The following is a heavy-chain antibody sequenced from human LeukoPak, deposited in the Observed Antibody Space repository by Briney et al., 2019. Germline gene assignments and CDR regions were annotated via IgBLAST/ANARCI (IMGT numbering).Heavy chain of an antibody. CDR3: ARDPYGLGSF. CDR2: INGDGSST. CDR1: GFTFSSYW. V-gene: IGHV3-74*01. D-gene: IGHD3-10*01. J-gene: IGHJ4*02. Sequence: GGSLRLSCAASGFTFSSYWTHWVRQAPGKGLVWVSRINGDGSSTSYADSVKGRFTISRDNAKNTLYLQMNSLRAEDTAVYYCARDPYGLGSFWGQGTLVTVSS.